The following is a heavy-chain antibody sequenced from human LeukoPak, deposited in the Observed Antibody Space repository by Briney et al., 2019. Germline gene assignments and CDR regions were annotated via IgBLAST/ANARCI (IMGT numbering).Heavy chain of an antibody. V-gene: IGHV1-24*01. CDR2: FDPEDGET. CDR1: GYTLTELS. J-gene: IGHJ6*02. Sequence: ASVKVSCKVSGYTLTELSMHWVRQTPGKGLEWMGGFDPEDGETLYAQKFQGRVTMTEDTSTDTAYMELSSLRSEDTAVYYCATDQRGAGLGFRYGSGSYNGMDVWGQGTTVTVSS. D-gene: IGHD3-10*01. CDR3: ATDQRGAGLGFRYGSGSYNGMDV.